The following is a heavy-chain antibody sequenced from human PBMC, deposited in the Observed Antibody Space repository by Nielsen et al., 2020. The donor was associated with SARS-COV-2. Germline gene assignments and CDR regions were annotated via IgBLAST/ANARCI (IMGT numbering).Heavy chain of an antibody. CDR2: IYYSGST. CDR1: GGSISSYY. Sequence: GSLRLSCTVSGGSISSYYWSWIRQPPGKGLEWIGYIYYSGSTNYNPSLKSRVTTSVDMSKNQFSLKLSSVTAADTAVYYCARANGGQYYFDYWGQGTLVTVSS. CDR3: ARANGGQYYFDY. J-gene: IGHJ4*02. D-gene: IGHD4-23*01. V-gene: IGHV4-59*01.